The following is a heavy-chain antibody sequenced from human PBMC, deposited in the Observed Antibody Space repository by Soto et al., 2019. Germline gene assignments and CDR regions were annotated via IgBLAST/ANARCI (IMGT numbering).Heavy chain of an antibody. D-gene: IGHD2-21*02. Sequence: GGSLRLSCAASGFTFSSYAMSWVRQAPGKGLELVSAISGSGGSTYYADSVKGRFTISRDNSKNTLYLQMNSLRAEDTAVYYCAIPPYCGGDCPAEYFQHWGQGTLVTVSS. V-gene: IGHV3-23*01. CDR2: ISGSGGST. CDR1: GFTFSSYA. CDR3: AIPPYCGGDCPAEYFQH. J-gene: IGHJ1*01.